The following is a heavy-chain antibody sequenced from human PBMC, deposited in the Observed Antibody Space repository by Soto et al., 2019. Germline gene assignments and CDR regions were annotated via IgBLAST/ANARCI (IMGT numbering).Heavy chain of an antibody. CDR2: INQDGSGR. J-gene: IGHJ5*02. CDR3: ATDVAVAGNYLDP. Sequence: GGSLRLSCVASGFTFGNFWMTWVRQAPGKGLEWVANINQDGSGRYYVDSLKGRFTISRDNAKNSLYLQINSLRAEDTAIYYCATDVAVAGNYLDPWGQGTLVTVPQ. V-gene: IGHV3-7*03. CDR1: GFTFGNFW. D-gene: IGHD6-19*01.